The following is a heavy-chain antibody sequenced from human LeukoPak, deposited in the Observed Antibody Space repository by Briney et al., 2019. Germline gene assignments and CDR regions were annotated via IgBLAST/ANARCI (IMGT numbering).Heavy chain of an antibody. V-gene: IGHV4-38-2*02. CDR1: GYSISSGYY. D-gene: IGHD3-10*01. CDR3: AREIPTHYYGSGSYYRGAFDI. CDR2: IYHSGST. J-gene: IGHJ3*02. Sequence: PSETLSLTCTVSGYSISSGYYWGWIRQPPGKGLEWIGSIYHSGSTYYNPSLKSRVTMSVDTSKNQFSLKLSSVTAADTAVYYCAREIPTHYYGSGSYYRGAFDIWGQGTMVTVSS.